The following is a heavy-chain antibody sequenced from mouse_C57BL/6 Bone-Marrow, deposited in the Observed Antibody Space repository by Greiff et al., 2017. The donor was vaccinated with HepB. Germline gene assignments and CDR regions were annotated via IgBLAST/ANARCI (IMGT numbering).Heavy chain of an antibody. D-gene: IGHD1-1*01. Sequence: DVLLVESGGGLVKPGGSLKLSCAASGFTFSSYAMSWVRQTPEQRLEWVATISDGGSYTYYPDNVKGRFTISRDNATNNLYLQMSHLKSEDTAMYYCARDSITTVVPFAYWGQGTLVTVSA. CDR2: ISDGGSYT. CDR1: GFTFSSYA. J-gene: IGHJ3*01. CDR3: ARDSITTVVPFAY. V-gene: IGHV5-4*01.